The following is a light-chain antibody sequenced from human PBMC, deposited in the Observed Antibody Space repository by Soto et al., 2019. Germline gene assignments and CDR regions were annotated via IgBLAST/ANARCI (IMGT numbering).Light chain of an antibody. CDR3: QQSSSTPLT. Sequence: IHMTXSPXXXXASIGDRVTITCRASEAISHYLNWYQQKPGKAPKLLIYGASKLQSGVPSRFSGSGSGTDFTLTITSLQGEDFATYYCQQSSSTPLTFGGGTKVEI. V-gene: IGKV1-39*01. J-gene: IGKJ4*01. CDR2: GAS. CDR1: EAISHY.